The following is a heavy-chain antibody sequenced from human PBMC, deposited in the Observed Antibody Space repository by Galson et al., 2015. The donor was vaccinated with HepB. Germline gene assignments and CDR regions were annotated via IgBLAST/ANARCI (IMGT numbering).Heavy chain of an antibody. CDR1: GYTFTSYY. Sequence: SVKVSCKASGYTFTSYYMHWVRQAPGQGLEWMGIINPSGGSTSYAQKFQGRVTMTRDTSTSTVYMELSSLRSEDTAVYYCARAGGVLEYYYDSSGYFGDDAFDTWGQGTMVTVSS. CDR2: INPSGGST. V-gene: IGHV1-46*01. D-gene: IGHD3-22*01. J-gene: IGHJ3*02. CDR3: ARAGGVLEYYYDSSGYFGDDAFDT.